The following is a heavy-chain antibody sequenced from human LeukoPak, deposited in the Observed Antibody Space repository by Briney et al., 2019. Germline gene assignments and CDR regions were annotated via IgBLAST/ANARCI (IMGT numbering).Heavy chain of an antibody. J-gene: IGHJ6*02. CDR3: ARGSLRFLEWLPQYYYGMDV. CDR1: GYTFTSYD. D-gene: IGHD3-3*01. Sequence: ASVKVSCKASGYTFTSYDINWVRQATGQGLEWMGWMNPNSGNTGYAQKFQGRVTMTRNTSISTAYMELSSLRSEDTAVYYCARGSLRFLEWLPQYYYGMDVWGQRTTVTVSS. V-gene: IGHV1-8*01. CDR2: MNPNSGNT.